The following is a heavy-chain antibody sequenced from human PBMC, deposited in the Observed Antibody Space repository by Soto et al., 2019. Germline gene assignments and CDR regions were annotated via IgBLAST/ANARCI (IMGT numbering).Heavy chain of an antibody. V-gene: IGHV1-3*01. Sequence: ASVKVSCKASGYTFTSYAMHWVRQAPGQRLEWMGWINAGNGNTKYSQKFQGRVTITRDTSASTAYMELSSLRSEDTAVYYCARDRGRYYYDSSGYHDAFDIWGQGTLVTVSS. CDR2: INAGNGNT. J-gene: IGHJ3*02. D-gene: IGHD3-22*01. CDR3: ARDRGRYYYDSSGYHDAFDI. CDR1: GYTFTSYA.